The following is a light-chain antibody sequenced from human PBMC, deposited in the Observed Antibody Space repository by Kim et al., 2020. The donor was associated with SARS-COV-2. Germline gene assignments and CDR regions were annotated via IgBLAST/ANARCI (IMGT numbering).Light chain of an antibody. CDR2: GVS. CDR3: QQYSSSLWT. CDR1: QTVSSTS. V-gene: IGKV3-20*01. Sequence: SQGERATLSCRTSQTVSSTSLAWFQQRPGQPPRLLIYGVSSRATDIPDRFSGSGSGTDFTLTISRLEPEDFAVYYCQQYSSSLWTFGQGTKVDIK. J-gene: IGKJ1*01.